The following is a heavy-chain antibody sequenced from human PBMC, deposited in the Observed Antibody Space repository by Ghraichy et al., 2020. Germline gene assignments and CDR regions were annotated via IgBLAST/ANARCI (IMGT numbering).Heavy chain of an antibody. CDR3: ATQNGSDSSGDPGDFQH. D-gene: IGHD3-22*01. Sequence: SQTLSLTCAVYGGSFSGYYWSWIRQPPGKGLEWIGEINHSGSTNYNPSLKSRVTISVDTSKNQFSLKLSSVTAADTAVYYCATQNGSDSSGDPGDFQHWGQGTLVTVSS. CDR2: INHSGST. J-gene: IGHJ1*01. CDR1: GGSFSGYY. V-gene: IGHV4-34*01.